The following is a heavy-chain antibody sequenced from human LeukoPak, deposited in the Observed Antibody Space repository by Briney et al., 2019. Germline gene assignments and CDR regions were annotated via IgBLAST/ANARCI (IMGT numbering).Heavy chain of an antibody. CDR3: ADSGGGY. D-gene: IGHD1-26*01. CDR2: IVVGSGNT. CDR1: GFTFTSSA. J-gene: IGHJ4*02. V-gene: IGHV1-58*01. Sequence: GTSVKVSCKASGFTFTSSAVQWARQACGQRLEWIGWIVVGSGNTNYAQRFQERVTITRDMSTSTAYMELSSLRSEDTAVYYCADSGGGYWGQGTLVTVSS.